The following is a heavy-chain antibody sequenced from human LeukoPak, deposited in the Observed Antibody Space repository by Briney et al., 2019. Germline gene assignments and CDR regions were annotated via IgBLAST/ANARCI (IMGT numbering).Heavy chain of an antibody. CDR1: GFTFSSYA. D-gene: IGHD6-13*01. CDR3: AKDPYSSRWSDYYGMDV. CDR2: ISGSGGST. Sequence: GGSLRLSCAASGFTFSSYAMSWVRQAPGKGLEWVSAISGSGGSTYYADSVKGRFTISRDNSKNTLYLQMNSLRAEDTAVYYCAKDPYSSRWSDYYGMDVWGQGTTVTVSS. J-gene: IGHJ6*02. V-gene: IGHV3-23*01.